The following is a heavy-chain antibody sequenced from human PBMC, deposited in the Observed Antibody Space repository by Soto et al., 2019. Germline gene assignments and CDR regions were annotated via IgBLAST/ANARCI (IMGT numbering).Heavy chain of an antibody. CDR1: GFTFSSYS. D-gene: IGHD6-19*01. Sequence: EVQLVESGGGLVQPGGSLRLSCAASGFTFSSYSMNWVRQAPGKGLEWVSYISSSSSTIYYADSVKGRFTISRDNAKNSXXLQMNSLRAEDTAVYYCARETPAVAGTHYYYGMDVWGQGTTVTVSS. CDR2: ISSSSSTI. V-gene: IGHV3-48*01. CDR3: ARETPAVAGTHYYYGMDV. J-gene: IGHJ6*02.